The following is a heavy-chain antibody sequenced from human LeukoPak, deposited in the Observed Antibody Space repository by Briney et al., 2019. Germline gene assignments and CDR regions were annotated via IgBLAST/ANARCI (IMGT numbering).Heavy chain of an antibody. Sequence: GGSLRLSCAASGFTFSDYYMSWIRQAPGKGLEWVSYISSSGSTIYYADSVKGRFTISRDNAKNSPYLQMNSLRAEDTAVYYCARELGYCSSTSCYSWFDPWGQGTLVTVSS. CDR2: ISSSGSTI. CDR1: GFTFSDYY. D-gene: IGHD2-2*02. CDR3: ARELGYCSSTSCYSWFDP. J-gene: IGHJ5*02. V-gene: IGHV3-11*01.